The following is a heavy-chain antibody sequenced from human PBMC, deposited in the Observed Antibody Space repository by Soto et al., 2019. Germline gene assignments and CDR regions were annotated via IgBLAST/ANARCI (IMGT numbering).Heavy chain of an antibody. J-gene: IGHJ6*02. CDR3: AREQGSSPRYYYYGMDV. V-gene: IGHV1-69*13. D-gene: IGHD6-6*01. CDR2: IIPIFGTA. Sequence: ASVKVSCKASGGTFSSYAISWVRQAPGQGLEWMGGIIPIFGTANYAQKFQGRVTITADESTSTAYMELSSLRSEDTAVYYCAREQGSSPRYYYYGMDVWGQGTTVTVSS. CDR1: GGTFSSYA.